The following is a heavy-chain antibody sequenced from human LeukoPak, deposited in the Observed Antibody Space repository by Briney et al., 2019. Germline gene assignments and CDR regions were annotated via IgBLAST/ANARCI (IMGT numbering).Heavy chain of an antibody. CDR1: GFTFSSYW. CDR2: IKQDGSEK. J-gene: IGHJ3*02. D-gene: IGHD3-22*01. V-gene: IGHV3-7*01. Sequence: PRGSLRLSCAASGFTFSSYWMSWVRQAPGKGLEWVANIKQDGSEKYYVDSVKGRFTISRDNAKNSLYLQMNSLRAEDTAVYYCAREIGSGYYSDAFDIWGQGTMVTVSS. CDR3: AREIGSGYYSDAFDI.